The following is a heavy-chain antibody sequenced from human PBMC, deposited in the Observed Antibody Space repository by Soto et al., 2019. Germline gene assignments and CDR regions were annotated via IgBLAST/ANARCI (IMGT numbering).Heavy chain of an antibody. CDR3: ARGGKQLVHYYYYGMDV. V-gene: IGHV4-4*07. J-gene: IGHJ6*02. D-gene: IGHD6-6*01. CDR1: GGSSSSYY. Sequence: SETLSLTCTVSGGSSSSYYWSWIRQPAGKGLEWIGRIYTSGSTNYNPSLKSRVTMSVDTSKNQFSLKLSSVTAADTAVYYCARGGKQLVHYYYYGMDVWGQGTTVTVSS. CDR2: IYTSGST.